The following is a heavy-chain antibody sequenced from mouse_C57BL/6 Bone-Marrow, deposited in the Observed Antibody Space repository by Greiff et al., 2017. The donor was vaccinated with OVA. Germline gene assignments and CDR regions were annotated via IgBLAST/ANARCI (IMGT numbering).Heavy chain of an antibody. CDR1: GFSLTSYG. V-gene: IGHV2-4*01. Sequence: VKLMESGPGLVQPSQSLSITCTVSGFSLTSYGVHWVRQPPGKGLEWLGVIWSGGSTDYNAAFISRLSISKDKSKSQVFFKMNSLQADDTAIYXCAKQFYYVPDGLASWGKGTLATVSA. CDR2: IWSGGST. CDR3: AKQFYYVPDGLAS. D-gene: IGHD2-1*01. J-gene: IGHJ3*01.